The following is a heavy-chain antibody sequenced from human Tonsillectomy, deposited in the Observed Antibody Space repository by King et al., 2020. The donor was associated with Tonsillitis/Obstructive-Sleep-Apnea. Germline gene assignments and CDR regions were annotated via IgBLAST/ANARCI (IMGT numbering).Heavy chain of an antibody. J-gene: IGHJ6*02. CDR1: GFTFSDYY. D-gene: IGHD2-15*01. Sequence: VQLVESGGGLVKPGGSLRLSCAASGFTFSDYYMSWIRQAPGKGLEWVSYISTSSSTNYADSVKGRFTISRDNAKNSLHLQMNSLRAEDTAVYYSARDRFLGDIVVPSYYGMDVWGQGTTVTVSS. CDR2: ISTSSST. CDR3: ARDRFLGDIVVPSYYGMDV. V-gene: IGHV3-11*06.